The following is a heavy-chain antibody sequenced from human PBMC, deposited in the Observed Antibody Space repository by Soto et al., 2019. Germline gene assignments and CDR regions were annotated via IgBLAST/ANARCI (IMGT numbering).Heavy chain of an antibody. CDR1: VGTFSSYA. CDR3: AREGRYYDSSGYYYEAFDI. CDR2: IIPIFGTA. Sequence: ASVKVSCKASVGTFSSYAISWVRQAPGQGLEWMGGIIPIFGTANYAQKFQGRVTITADESTSTAYMELSSLRSEDTAVYYCAREGRYYDSSGYYYEAFDIWGQGTMVTVSS. J-gene: IGHJ3*02. D-gene: IGHD3-22*01. V-gene: IGHV1-69*13.